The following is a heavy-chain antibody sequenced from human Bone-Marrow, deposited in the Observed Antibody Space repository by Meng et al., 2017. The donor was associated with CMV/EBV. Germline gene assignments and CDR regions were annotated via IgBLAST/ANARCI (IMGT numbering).Heavy chain of an antibody. CDR2: ISYDGNSE. V-gene: IGHV3-30*04. J-gene: IGHJ6*02. CDR1: GFMFDTYS. Sequence: GESLKISCAASGFMFDTYSLHWVRQAPGKGLEWLTFISYDGNSEYCADSVKGRFTISRDNSRNTLFLQMRSLRTEDTAVYYCARDSYGMDVWGLGTTVTVSS. CDR3: ARDSYGMDV. D-gene: IGHD2-21*01.